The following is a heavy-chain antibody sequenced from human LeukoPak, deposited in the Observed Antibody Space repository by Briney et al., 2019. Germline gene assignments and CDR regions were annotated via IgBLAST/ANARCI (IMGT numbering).Heavy chain of an antibody. J-gene: IGHJ6*03. CDR3: ARHPYSSSWYGPTSYYYYYMDV. V-gene: IGHV4-38-2*01. Sequence: PSETLSLTCAVSGYSISSGYYWGWIRQPPGKGLEGIGSIYHSGSTYYNPSLKSRVTISVDTSKNQFSLKLSSVTAADTAVYYCARHPYSSSWYGPTSYYYYYMDVWGKGTTVTVSS. D-gene: IGHD6-13*01. CDR2: IYHSGST. CDR1: GYSISSGYY.